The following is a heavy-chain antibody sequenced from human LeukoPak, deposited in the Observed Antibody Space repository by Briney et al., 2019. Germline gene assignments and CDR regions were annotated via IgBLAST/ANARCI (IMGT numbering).Heavy chain of an antibody. CDR3: ARSYAHDY. J-gene: IGHJ4*02. Sequence: SETLSLTCAVYGGSFSGDYWSWIRQPPGKGLEWIWEINHSGSTNYNPSLKSRVTISVDTSKNQFSLKLSSVTAADTAVYYCARSYAHDYWGQGTLVTVSS. CDR1: GGSFSGDY. D-gene: IGHD2-2*01. CDR2: INHSGST. V-gene: IGHV4-34*01.